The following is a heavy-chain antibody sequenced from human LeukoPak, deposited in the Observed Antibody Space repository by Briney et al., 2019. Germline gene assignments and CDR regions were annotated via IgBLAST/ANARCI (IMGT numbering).Heavy chain of an antibody. CDR2: INHSGST. J-gene: IGHJ4*02. Sequence: SETLSLTCAVYGGSFSGYYWSWIRQPPGKGLEWIGEINHSGSTNYNPSLKSRVTISVDTSKNQFSLKLSSVTAADTAVYYCARDREVEMATIWFDYWGQGTLVTVSS. CDR3: ARDREVEMATIWFDY. CDR1: GGSFSGYY. V-gene: IGHV4-34*01. D-gene: IGHD5-24*01.